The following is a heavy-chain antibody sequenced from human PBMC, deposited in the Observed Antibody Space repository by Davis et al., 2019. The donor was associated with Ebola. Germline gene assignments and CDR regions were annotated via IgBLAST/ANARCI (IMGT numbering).Heavy chain of an antibody. CDR3: AKDGLLWFGERYYYYGMDV. J-gene: IGHJ6*02. CDR2: IYSGGST. CDR1: GFTVSSNY. D-gene: IGHD3-10*01. V-gene: IGHV3-66*02. Sequence: GGSLRLSCAASGFTVSSNYMSWVRQAPGKGLEWVSVIYSGGSTYYADSVKGRFTISRDNSKNSLYLQMNSLRAEDTAVYYCAKDGLLWFGERYYYYGMDVWGQGTTVTVSS.